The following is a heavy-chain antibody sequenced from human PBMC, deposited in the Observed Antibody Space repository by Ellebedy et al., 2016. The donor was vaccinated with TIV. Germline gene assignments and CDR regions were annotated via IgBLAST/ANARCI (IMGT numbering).Heavy chain of an antibody. CDR1: GYTFTSYD. CDR2: ISVSNGRT. CDR3: ARHPMSTATP. V-gene: IGHV1-18*04. J-gene: IGHJ5*02. D-gene: IGHD4-17*01. Sequence: GESLKISXKASGYTFTSYDIMWVRQAPGQGLEWMGRISVSNGRTNYVQKLQGRISMTTDISTNTAYMELRSLKSDDTAVYYCARHPMSTATPWGQGTLVTVSS.